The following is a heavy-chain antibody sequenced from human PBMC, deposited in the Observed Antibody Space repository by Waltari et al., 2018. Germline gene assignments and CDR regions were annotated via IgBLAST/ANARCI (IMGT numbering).Heavy chain of an antibody. CDR3: VRNSDV. CDR1: GFTLSGYW. V-gene: IGHV3-74*01. J-gene: IGHJ6*02. CDR2: INSDGTTI. Sequence: EVQLVESGGGLVQPGESLRLSCAASGFTLSGYWMHGVRQAPGKGLMWVSRINSDGTTINYAYSVKGLFTISRDNAKNALYLQMNSLRPDDTAVYYCVRNSDVWGQGTTVTVSS.